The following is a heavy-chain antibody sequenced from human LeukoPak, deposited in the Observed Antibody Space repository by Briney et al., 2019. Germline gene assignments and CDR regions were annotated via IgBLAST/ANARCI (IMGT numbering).Heavy chain of an antibody. D-gene: IGHD6-19*01. CDR3: ARPGYSSGWYPNWFDP. V-gene: IGHV3-21*01. Sequence: GGSLRLSCAASGFTFSSYSMNWVRQAPGKGLEWVSSISSSSSYIYYADSVKGRFTISRDNAKNSLYLQMNSLRAEDTAVYYCARPGYSSGWYPNWFDPWGQGTLVTVSS. CDR2: ISSSSSYI. CDR1: GFTFSSYS. J-gene: IGHJ5*02.